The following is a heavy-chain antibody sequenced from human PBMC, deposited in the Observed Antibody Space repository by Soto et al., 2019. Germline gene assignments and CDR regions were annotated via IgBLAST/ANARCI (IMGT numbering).Heavy chain of an antibody. V-gene: IGHV4-39*01. D-gene: IGHD6-25*01. CDR3: ARQRFSVRDFDY. J-gene: IGHJ4*02. Sequence: SETLSLTCTVSGGSISSSTYYWGWIRQPPGKGLEWIGSIYHSGSTYYNPSLKSRVTISVDTPNDQFSLKLSSVTAADTAVYYCARQRFSVRDFDYWGQGTLVTVSS. CDR1: GGSISSSTYY. CDR2: IYHSGST.